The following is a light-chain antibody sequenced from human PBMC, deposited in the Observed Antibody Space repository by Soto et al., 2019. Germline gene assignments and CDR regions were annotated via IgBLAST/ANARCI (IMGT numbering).Light chain of an antibody. CDR2: GAS. V-gene: IGKV3-15*01. CDR3: QQSYSTPIT. Sequence: VMTQSPATLSVSPGERATLSCRASQNLRSSLAWYQQKPGQAPRLLIYGASTRATGIPARFSGSGSGTEFTLTISSLQPEDFATYYCQQSYSTPITFGQGTRLEIK. J-gene: IGKJ5*01. CDR1: QNLRSS.